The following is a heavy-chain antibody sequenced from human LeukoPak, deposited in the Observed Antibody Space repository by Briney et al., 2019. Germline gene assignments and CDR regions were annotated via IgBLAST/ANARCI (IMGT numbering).Heavy chain of an antibody. CDR2: IYYSGST. CDR1: GGSISSSSYY. D-gene: IGHD3-9*01. J-gene: IGHJ4*02. CDR3: ARHAALFTYYDILTGYFTY. V-gene: IGHV4-39*01. Sequence: SETLSLTCTVSGGSISSSSYYWGWIRQPPGKGLEWIGSIYYSGSTYYNPSLKSRVTISVDTSKNQFSLKLSSVTAADTAVYYCARHAALFTYYDILTGYFTYWGQGTLVTVSS.